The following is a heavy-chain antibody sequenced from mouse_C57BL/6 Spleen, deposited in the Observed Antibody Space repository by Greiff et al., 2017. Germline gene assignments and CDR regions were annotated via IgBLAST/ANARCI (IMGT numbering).Heavy chain of an antibody. CDR3: ARRETGTFYWYFDV. Sequence: VQLQQPGAELVRPGTSVKLSCKASGYTFTSYWMHWVKQRPGQGLEWIGVIDPSDSYTNYNQKFKGKATLTVDTSSSTAYMQRSSLTSEDSAVYYCARRETGTFYWYFDVWGTGTTITVSS. D-gene: IGHD4-1*01. CDR1: GYTFTSYW. J-gene: IGHJ1*03. CDR2: IDPSDSYT. V-gene: IGHV1-59*01.